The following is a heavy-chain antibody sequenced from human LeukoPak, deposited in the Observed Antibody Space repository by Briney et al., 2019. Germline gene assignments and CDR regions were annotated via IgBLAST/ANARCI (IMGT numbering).Heavy chain of an antibody. CDR1: GFTFSSYA. CDR2: ISGNGGST. CDR3: PRVLGLWFAELYPYDAFDI. J-gene: IGHJ3*02. V-gene: IGHV3-23*01. Sequence: WGSLRLSCAASGFTFSSYAMCWVRQAPRQGQEPVSPISGNGGSTYYADSVKGRFTISRDNSKNTHFIQMNSQIATETPVYDFPRVLGLWFAELYPYDAFDIWGQGTMATVSS. D-gene: IGHD3-10*01.